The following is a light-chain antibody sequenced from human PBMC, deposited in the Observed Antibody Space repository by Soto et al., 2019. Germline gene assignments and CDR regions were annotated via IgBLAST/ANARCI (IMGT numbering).Light chain of an antibody. CDR2: AAS. V-gene: IGKV1-39*01. Sequence: DIQMTQSPSSLSASVGDRVTITCRASQSIVTYLNWYLQKPGKAPKLLIYAASTLQSGVPSRFSGRGSGTDFTLTISSLQPEDFATYFCQQSYSTPPWTFGQGTKVEIK. CDR3: QQSYSTPPWT. CDR1: QSIVTY. J-gene: IGKJ1*01.